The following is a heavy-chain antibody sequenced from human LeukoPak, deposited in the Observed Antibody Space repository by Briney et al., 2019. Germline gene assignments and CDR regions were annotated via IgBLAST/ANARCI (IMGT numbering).Heavy chain of an antibody. CDR2: IHHDGSNK. J-gene: IGHJ6*03. CDR1: GFTFSSYG. D-gene: IGHD3-22*01. Sequence: PGGSLRLSCAASGFTFSSYGMHWVRQAPGKGLDWVAFIHHDGSNKYYADSVRGRFTISRDNAKNSLYLQMNSLKTEDTAVYYCTRQYDDSSGYWSLYYYYYMDVWGKGTTVTVSS. CDR3: TRQYDDSSGYWSLYYYYYMDV. V-gene: IGHV3-30*02.